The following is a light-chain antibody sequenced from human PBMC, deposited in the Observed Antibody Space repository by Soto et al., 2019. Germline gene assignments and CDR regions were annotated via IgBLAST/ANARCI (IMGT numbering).Light chain of an antibody. Sequence: DIQMTQSPSTLSASVGDRVTITCRASQSISSWLAWYQQKPGKAPKLLIYKASSLQSGVPSRFSGSGSGTEFTITINSLQPDDFATYYCQQYNSYSWTFGQGTKVEIK. J-gene: IGKJ1*01. CDR1: QSISSW. CDR3: QQYNSYSWT. V-gene: IGKV1-5*03. CDR2: KAS.